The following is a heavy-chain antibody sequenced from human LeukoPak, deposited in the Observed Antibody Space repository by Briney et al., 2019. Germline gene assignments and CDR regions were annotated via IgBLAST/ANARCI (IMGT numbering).Heavy chain of an antibody. J-gene: IGHJ4*02. CDR2: IHPNNGAT. D-gene: IGHD3-10*01. V-gene: IGHV1-2*02. CDR1: GYTFTGSGWY. CDR3: APDGPAPMVDFDS. Sequence: ASVKVSCKAAGYTFTGSGWYLYWLRQAPGQGLECVGWIHPNNGATLYAQKFQGRVAMTTDTSISTAYMELSRLRPDDTAMYSCAPDGPAPMVDFDSWGQGTLVTVSS.